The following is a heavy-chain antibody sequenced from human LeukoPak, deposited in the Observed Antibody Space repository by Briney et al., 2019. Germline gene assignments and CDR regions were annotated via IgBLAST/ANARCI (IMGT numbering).Heavy chain of an antibody. CDR3: ARGPTIVGVVTTTDY. D-gene: IGHD3-3*01. Sequence: ASLKVSCKASGCTFTSYGISWVRQAPGQGLEWMGWISVSTGNTDYAQKFQGRVTMTTDTSTSTAYMKLRSLRSDDTAVYYCARGPTIVGVVTTTDYRGQGTLVTVSS. CDR2: ISVSTGNT. V-gene: IGHV1-18*01. CDR1: GCTFTSYG. J-gene: IGHJ4*02.